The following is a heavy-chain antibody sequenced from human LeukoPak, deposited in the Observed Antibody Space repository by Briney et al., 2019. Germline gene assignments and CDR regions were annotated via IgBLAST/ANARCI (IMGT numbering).Heavy chain of an antibody. J-gene: IGHJ4*02. V-gene: IGHV1-2*02. Sequence: ASVKVSCKASGYTFTVYYIYWVRQAPGQGLEWMRCINPNSGGTNYAQKFQGRVTMTRDTSISTAYMELSRLRSDDTAVYYCARGHVVIGSFDYWGQGTLVTVSS. CDR2: INPNSGGT. D-gene: IGHD2-21*01. CDR1: GYTFTVYY. CDR3: ARGHVVIGSFDY.